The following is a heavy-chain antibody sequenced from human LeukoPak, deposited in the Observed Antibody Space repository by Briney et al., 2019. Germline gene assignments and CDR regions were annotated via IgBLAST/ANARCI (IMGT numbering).Heavy chain of an antibody. V-gene: IGHV3-23*01. CDR2: ISGSGGST. D-gene: IGHD3-22*01. CDR1: GFTFSSYA. J-gene: IGHJ4*02. CDR3: AKGDYYDSSLSSFDY. Sequence: GGSLRLSCAASGFTFSSYAMHWVRQAPGKGLEWVSAISGSGGSTYYADSVKGRFTISRDNSKNTLYLQMNSLRAEDTAVYYCAKGDYYDSSLSSFDYWGQGTLVTVSS.